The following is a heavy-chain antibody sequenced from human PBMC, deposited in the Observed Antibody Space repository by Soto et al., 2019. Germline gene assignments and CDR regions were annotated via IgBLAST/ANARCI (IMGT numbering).Heavy chain of an antibody. CDR1: GGSFSGYY. Sequence: SETLSLTCAVYGGSFSGYYWSWIRQPPGKGLEWIGEINHSGSTNYNPSLKSRVTISVDTSKNQFSLKLSSVTAADTAVYYCASKGKALLWLGESPPFDYWGQGTLVTVSS. D-gene: IGHD3-10*01. CDR3: ASKGKALLWLGESPPFDY. CDR2: INHSGST. J-gene: IGHJ4*02. V-gene: IGHV4-34*01.